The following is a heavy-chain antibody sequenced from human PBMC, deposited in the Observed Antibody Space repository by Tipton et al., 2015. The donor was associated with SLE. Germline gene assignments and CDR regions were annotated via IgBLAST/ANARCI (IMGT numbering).Heavy chain of an antibody. D-gene: IGHD2-21*02. CDR3: ARGMVTWRGAILGVDV. CDR1: GGSFSGYY. V-gene: IGHV4-34*01. J-gene: IGHJ6*01. Sequence: TLSLTCAVYGGSFSGYYWSWIRQPPGKGLEWIGEINHSGSTNYNPSLKSRVTISVATSKNQFSLNLSSVTAADTAMYYCARGMVTWRGAILGVDVWGLGTTVNVSS. CDR2: INHSGST.